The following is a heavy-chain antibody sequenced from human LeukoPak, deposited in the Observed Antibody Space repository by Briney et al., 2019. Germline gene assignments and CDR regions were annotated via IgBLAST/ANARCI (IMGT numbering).Heavy chain of an antibody. CDR2: IYYSGST. V-gene: IGHV4-59*01. CDR1: GGSISSYY. J-gene: IGHJ4*02. D-gene: IGHD2-2*03. CDR3: ARDRANGYSDY. Sequence: SETLSLTCTVSGGSISSYYWSWIRQPPGKGLEWLGYIYYSGSTNYNPSLKSRVTISVDTSKNQFSLKLSSVTAADTAVYYCARDRANGYSDYWGQGTLVTVSS.